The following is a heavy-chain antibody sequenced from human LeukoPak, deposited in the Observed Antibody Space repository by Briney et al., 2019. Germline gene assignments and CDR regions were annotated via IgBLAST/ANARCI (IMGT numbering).Heavy chain of an antibody. CDR3: ARDEVYCSGGSCFNWFDP. CDR1: GFTFSSYS. J-gene: IGHJ5*02. Sequence: GGSLRLSCAASGFTFSSYSMNWVRQAPGKGLEWVSSISSSSSYIYYADSVKGRFIISRDNAKNSLYLQMNSLRAEDTAVYYCARDEVYCSGGSCFNWFDPWGQGTLVTVSS. D-gene: IGHD2-15*01. V-gene: IGHV3-21*01. CDR2: ISSSSSYI.